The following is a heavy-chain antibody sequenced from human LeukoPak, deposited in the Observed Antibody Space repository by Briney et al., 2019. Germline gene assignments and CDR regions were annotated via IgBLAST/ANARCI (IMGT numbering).Heavy chain of an antibody. CDR2: IYYSGYT. CDR3: ARDPDSAAAGIFDY. V-gene: IGHV4-31*03. J-gene: IGHJ4*02. CDR1: GVSISSGGYY. D-gene: IGHD6-13*01. Sequence: SETLSLTCSVSGVSISSGGYYWTWLRQHPGKGLEWIGYIYYSGYTNYKTSLRSRVTISEDTSKNQFSLKLTSVTAADTATYYCARDPDSAAAGIFDYWGQGIPVTVSS.